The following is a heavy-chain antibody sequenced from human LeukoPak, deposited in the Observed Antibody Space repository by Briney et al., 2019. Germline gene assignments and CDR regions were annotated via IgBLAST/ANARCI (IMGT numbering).Heavy chain of an antibody. CDR1: RGTVCRYA. CDR2: IIPIFGTA. D-gene: IGHD1-26*01. CDR3: ARGGLQPAHLDNWFDP. J-gene: IGHJ5*02. V-gene: IGHV1-69*05. Sequence: SCHASRGTVCRYAISRGRRATGKKNEWMGGIIPIFGTANYAQKFQGRVTITTDESTSTAYMELSGLRSEDTAVYYCARGGLQPAHLDNWFDPWGQGTLVTVSS.